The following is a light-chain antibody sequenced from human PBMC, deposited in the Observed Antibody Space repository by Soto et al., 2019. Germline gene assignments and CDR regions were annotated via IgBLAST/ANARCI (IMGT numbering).Light chain of an antibody. CDR1: QSLLHITGETF. V-gene: IGKV2D-29*02. CDR3: MQSTQLPPT. Sequence: VMPQTPLSLSVAPGQPASISCKSSQSLLHITGETFLFWYLQKPGQSLQLLIYEVSTRVSGVPDRFSGSGSGTDFTLEISRVETDDVGIYYCMQSTQLPPTFGQGTRLGIE. J-gene: IGKJ5*01. CDR2: EVS.